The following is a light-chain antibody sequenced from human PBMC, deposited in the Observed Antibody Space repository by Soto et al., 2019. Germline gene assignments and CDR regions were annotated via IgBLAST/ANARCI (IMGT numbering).Light chain of an antibody. V-gene: IGKV3-20*01. Sequence: EIVLTQSPGTLCLSPGERVTLSCRAIQRVSSNYVAWYQQRPGQPPRLLIYSASRRANGIPDRFSGSGSGTDFTLTLSRLESEDFAVYYCQQYGTVPNTFGQGTRLEI. CDR3: QQYGTVPNT. CDR2: SAS. J-gene: IGKJ5*01. CDR1: QRVSSNY.